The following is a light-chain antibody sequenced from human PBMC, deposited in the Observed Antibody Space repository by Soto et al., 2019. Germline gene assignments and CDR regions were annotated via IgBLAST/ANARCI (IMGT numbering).Light chain of an antibody. Sequence: DIEMTQSPSSLSASVGDRVTISCRASQNINTFLNWYQQKGGKAPKLLIYAASSLQSGVPSRFSGSGSGTDFTLTISSLQPEDFATYYCQQSYSTSWTFGQGTKVDIK. J-gene: IGKJ1*01. CDR3: QQSYSTSWT. CDR1: QNINTF. V-gene: IGKV1-39*01. CDR2: AAS.